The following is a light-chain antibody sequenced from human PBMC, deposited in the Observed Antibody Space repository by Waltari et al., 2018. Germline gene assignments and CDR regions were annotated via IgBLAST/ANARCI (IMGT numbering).Light chain of an antibody. J-gene: IGKJ2*01. CDR1: QSVTTN. CDR2: GAS. Sequence: EIVMTQSPATLSVSPGERAIPSCRASQSVTTNLAWYKQKPGQAPRLLIYGASTRATDIPARFSGSGSGTEFTLTISSLQSEDFAVYYCHQYNDGPPFNFGQGTKLEIK. V-gene: IGKV3-15*01. CDR3: HQYNDGPPFN.